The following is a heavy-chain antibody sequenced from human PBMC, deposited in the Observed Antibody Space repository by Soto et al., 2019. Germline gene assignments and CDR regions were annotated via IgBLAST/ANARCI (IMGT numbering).Heavy chain of an antibody. CDR3: AREPQPQEEDHPGQQQLAYNWFDP. J-gene: IGHJ5*02. CDR1: GYTFTSYA. D-gene: IGHD6-13*01. V-gene: IGHV1-3*01. CDR2: INAGNGNT. Sequence: QVQLVQSGAEVKKPGASVKVSCKASGYTFTSYAMHWVRQAPGQRLEWMGWINAGNGNTKYSQKFQGRVTMTRDTSASTADMELSSLRSEDTAVYYCAREPQPQEEDHPGQQQLAYNWFDPWGQGTLVTVSS.